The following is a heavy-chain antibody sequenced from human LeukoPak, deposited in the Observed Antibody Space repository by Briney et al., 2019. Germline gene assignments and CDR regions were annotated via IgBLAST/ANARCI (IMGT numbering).Heavy chain of an antibody. CDR1: GGSISSYY. CDR3: ARDLPYCGGDCYSGYDAFDI. CDR2: IYYSGST. V-gene: IGHV4-59*01. J-gene: IGHJ3*02. Sequence: SEALSLTCTVSGGSISSYYWCWIRQPPGKGLEWIGYIYYSGSTKYNPSLKRRVTISVDTSKNQFSLKLSSVTAADTAVYYCARDLPYCGGDCYSGYDAFDIWGQGTMVTVSS. D-gene: IGHD2-21*01.